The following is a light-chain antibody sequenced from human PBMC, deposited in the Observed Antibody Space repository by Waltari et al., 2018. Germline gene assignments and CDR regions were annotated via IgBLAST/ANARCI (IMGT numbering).Light chain of an antibody. CDR1: SSNIGNNV. J-gene: IGLJ3*02. Sequence: QSVLTQPPSASGTPGQRVTISCSGSSSNIGNNVVNWYQQVPGTTPKLLIYRNDPRPSGVPVRFSCSKSGTSASLAISGLRAEDEADYYCAAWDDSLHGRWEFGGGTKVTVL. V-gene: IGLV1-44*01. CDR2: RND. CDR3: AAWDDSLHGRWE.